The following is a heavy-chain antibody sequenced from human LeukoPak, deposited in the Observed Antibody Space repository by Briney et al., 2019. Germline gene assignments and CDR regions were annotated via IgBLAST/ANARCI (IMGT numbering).Heavy chain of an antibody. CDR1: GFTFSSYW. J-gene: IGHJ3*02. CDR3: ATGNSHAFDI. D-gene: IGHD1-7*01. CDR2: INSDGSNT. Sequence: GGSLRLSCAASGFTFSSYWMHWVRQAPGKGLVWVSCINSDGSNTRYADSVKGRFTISRDNAKNTLHLQMNSLRVEDTAVYYCATGNSHAFDIWGQGTMVTGSS. V-gene: IGHV3-74*01.